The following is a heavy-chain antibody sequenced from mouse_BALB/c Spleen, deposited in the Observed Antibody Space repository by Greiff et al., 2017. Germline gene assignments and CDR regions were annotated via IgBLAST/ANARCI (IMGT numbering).Heavy chain of an antibody. Sequence: EVLLVESGGGLVKPGGSLKLSCAASGFAFSSYDMSWVRQTPEKRLEWVAYISSGGGSTYYPDTVKGRFTISRDNAKNTLYLHMSSLKSEDTAMYYCARHKDYYFDYWGQGTTLTVSS. J-gene: IGHJ2*01. CDR2: ISSGGGST. CDR3: ARHKDYYFDY. V-gene: IGHV5-12-1*01. CDR1: GFAFSSYD.